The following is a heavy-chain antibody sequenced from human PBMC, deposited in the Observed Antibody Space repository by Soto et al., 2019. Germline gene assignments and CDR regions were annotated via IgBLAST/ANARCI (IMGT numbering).Heavy chain of an antibody. J-gene: IGHJ4*02. Sequence: QVQLVESGGGVVQPGRSLRLSCSVSGFTVSSKGMHGVRQAPGKGLEWVAVISRDGRTKFYADSVECRFTISKDSSRNTLFLEMDSLRSDDTAVYYCTGEVASGYWGQGTLVTVSS. CDR3: TGEVASGY. V-gene: IGHV3-30*03. CDR2: ISRDGRTK. CDR1: GFTVSSKG. D-gene: IGHD2-8*02.